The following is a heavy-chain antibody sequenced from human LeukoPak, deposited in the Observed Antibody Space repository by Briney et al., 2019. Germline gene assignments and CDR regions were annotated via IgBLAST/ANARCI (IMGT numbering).Heavy chain of an antibody. CDR3: ARDVSSGWYGGYYYYMDV. J-gene: IGHJ6*03. V-gene: IGHV1-2*02. D-gene: IGHD6-19*01. CDR2: INPNSGGT. CDR1: GYTFTGYY. Sequence: EASVKVSCKASGYTFTGYYMHWVRQAPGQGLEWMGWINPNSGGTNYAQKLQGRVTMTTDTSTSTAYMELRSLRSDDTAVYYCARDVSSGWYGGYYYYMDVWGKGTTVTVSS.